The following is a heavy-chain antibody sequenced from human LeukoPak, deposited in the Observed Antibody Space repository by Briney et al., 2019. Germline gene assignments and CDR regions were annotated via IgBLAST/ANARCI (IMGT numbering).Heavy chain of an antibody. Sequence: ASVKVSCKASGYTFTSYYMHWVRQAPGQGLEWMGIINPSGGSTSYAQKFQGRVTMTRDTSTSTVYMELGSLRSEDTAVYYCARDKSPASITVPDYFDYWGQGTLVTVSS. CDR3: ARDKSPASITVPDYFDY. D-gene: IGHD1-14*01. J-gene: IGHJ4*02. CDR1: GYTFTSYY. V-gene: IGHV1-46*01. CDR2: INPSGGST.